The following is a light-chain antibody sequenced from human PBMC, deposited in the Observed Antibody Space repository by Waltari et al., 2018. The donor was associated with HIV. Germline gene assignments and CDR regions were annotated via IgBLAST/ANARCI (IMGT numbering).Light chain of an antibody. CDR3: QAWDSSAGV. J-gene: IGLJ2*01. V-gene: IGLV3-1*01. CDR1: KLGDKY. CDR2: QDS. Sequence: SYELTQPPSVSVSPGQTARITCSGDKLGDKYACWYQPTPGQSPVLGIYQDSTRPSGIPERFSGSNSGITATLVISAPQAMDEADYYWQAWDSSAGVFGGGTKLTVL.